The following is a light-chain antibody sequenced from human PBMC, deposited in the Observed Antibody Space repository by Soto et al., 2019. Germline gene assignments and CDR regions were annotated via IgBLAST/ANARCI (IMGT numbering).Light chain of an antibody. CDR3: QQYNSYWT. CDR1: QSSSSW. CDR2: KAS. J-gene: IGKJ1*01. Sequence: DIQMTQSPSTLSASVGDRVTITCRASQSSSSWLAWYQQKPGKAPKLLIYKASSLESGFPSRFSGSSSGTDFTLTISSLQPDDFATYYCQQYNSYWTFGQGTKVDIK. V-gene: IGKV1-5*03.